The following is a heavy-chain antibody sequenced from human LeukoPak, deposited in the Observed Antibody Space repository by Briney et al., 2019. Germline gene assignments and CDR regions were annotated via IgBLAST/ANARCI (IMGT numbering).Heavy chain of an antibody. CDR2: ISYDGSNK. Sequence: QPGRSLRLSCAASGFTFSSYGMHWVRQAPGKGLEWVAVISYDGSNKYYADSVKGRFTISRDNSKNTLYLQMNSLRAEDTAVYFCARDKAARPPNWFDPWGQGTLVTVSS. V-gene: IGHV3-30*03. J-gene: IGHJ5*02. CDR1: GFTFSSYG. CDR3: ARDKAARPPNWFDP. D-gene: IGHD6-6*01.